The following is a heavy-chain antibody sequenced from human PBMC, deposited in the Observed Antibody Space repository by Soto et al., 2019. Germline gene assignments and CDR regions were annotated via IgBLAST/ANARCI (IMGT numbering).Heavy chain of an antibody. CDR1: GLTFSNVW. J-gene: IGHJ5*02. Sequence: GGSLRLSCAASGLTFSNVWMNWVRQVPGKGLEWVGRIKSRVDGGTTDYAEPVKGRFTISRDDSEKTMYLQMNSLKIEDTAVYSCTTGGYCDSGTCYGGAYKWFDPWGQGTLVTVSS. CDR2: IKSRVDGGTT. D-gene: IGHD2-15*01. CDR3: TTGGYCDSGTCYGGAYKWFDP. V-gene: IGHV3-15*07.